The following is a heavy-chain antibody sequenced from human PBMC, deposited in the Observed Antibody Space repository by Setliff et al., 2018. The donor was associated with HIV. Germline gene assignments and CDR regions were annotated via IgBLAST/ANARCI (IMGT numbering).Heavy chain of an antibody. CDR1: GGSFSGYY. J-gene: IGHJ4*02. V-gene: IGHV4-34*01. CDR2: IIHSGGT. D-gene: IGHD2-15*01. Sequence: SETLSLTCAIYGGSFSGYYWTWIRQPPGRGLEWIGEIIHSGGTNYNRSLKSRVTISVDTSKNQFSLNLSSVTAADTAVYYCARGGLGVVGAIDYWSQGTLVTVSS. CDR3: ARGGLGVVGAIDY.